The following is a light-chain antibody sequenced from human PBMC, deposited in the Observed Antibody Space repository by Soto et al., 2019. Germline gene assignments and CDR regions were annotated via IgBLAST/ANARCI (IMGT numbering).Light chain of an antibody. Sequence: EIVMTQSPATLSVSPGERATLSCRASQSISDTLAWYQQKPGQAPRLLIHGASTRATGFPARFSGSGSGTDFTLTISSLEPEDFAVYYCQQRSNWPPAFGQGTKVDI. J-gene: IGKJ1*01. CDR3: QQRSNWPPA. V-gene: IGKV3-15*01. CDR1: QSISDT. CDR2: GAS.